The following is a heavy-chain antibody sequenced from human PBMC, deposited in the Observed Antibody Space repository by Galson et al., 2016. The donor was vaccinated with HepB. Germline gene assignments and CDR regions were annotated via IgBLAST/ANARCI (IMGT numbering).Heavy chain of an antibody. CDR2: VSYDGLTT. D-gene: IGHD4/OR15-4a*01. J-gene: IGHJ4*02. CDR1: GFTFSTHA. CDR3: ARTPLRATIVPATRTLDY. V-gene: IGHV3-30*03. Sequence: SLRLSCAASGFTFSTHAMHWVRQAPGKGLEWLAIVSYDGLTTHYAESVKGRFTISRDNSKNMLYLQMVSLTAADTALYYCARTPLRATIVPATRTLDYWGQGTLVTVSP.